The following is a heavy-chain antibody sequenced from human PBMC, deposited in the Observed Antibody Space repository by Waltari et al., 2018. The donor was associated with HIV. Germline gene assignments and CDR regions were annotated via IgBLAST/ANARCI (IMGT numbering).Heavy chain of an antibody. CDR1: GFSVSGYW. CDR2: IYMDGTRI. J-gene: IGHJ4*02. V-gene: IGHV3-74*01. CDR3: SRDTFGEDDY. D-gene: IGHD3-10*01. Sequence: EVQLVQSGGGLIKHGGSLRLSCAASGFSVSGYWMHWVRKTPGKGRVGFSRIYMDGTRIDYADSVRGQFTISRDSAKNTLSLQMNRLTEEDTAVYYCSRDTFGEDDYWGQGTLVTVSS.